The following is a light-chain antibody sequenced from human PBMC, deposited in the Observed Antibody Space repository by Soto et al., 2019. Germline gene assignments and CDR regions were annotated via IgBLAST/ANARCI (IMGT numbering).Light chain of an antibody. V-gene: IGKV3-11*01. CDR3: QQRSNWPPTWT. Sequence: EIVLTQSPPTLSLSPGERATRSCRASQSVSSYLAWYQQKPGQAPRLLIYDASKRATGIPARFSGSGSGTDFTLTISSLEPEDFAVYYCQQRSNWPPTWTFGQGTRVEIK. J-gene: IGKJ1*01. CDR1: QSVSSY. CDR2: DAS.